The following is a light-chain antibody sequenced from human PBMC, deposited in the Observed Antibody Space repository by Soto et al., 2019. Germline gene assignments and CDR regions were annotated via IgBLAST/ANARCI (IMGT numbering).Light chain of an antibody. CDR1: ALPKQY. Sequence: SYELTQPPLVSVSPGQTARITCSGDALPKQYAYWYQQKPGQAPVLVIYKDSERPSGIPERFSGSSSGTTVTLTISGVQAEDEADYYCQSADSTTVVFGGGTKVTVL. CDR3: QSADSTTVV. V-gene: IGLV3-25*03. J-gene: IGLJ2*01. CDR2: KDS.